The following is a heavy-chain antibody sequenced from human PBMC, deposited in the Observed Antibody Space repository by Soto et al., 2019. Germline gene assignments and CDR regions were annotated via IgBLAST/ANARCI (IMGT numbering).Heavy chain of an antibody. V-gene: IGHV4-34*01. Sequence: LSLTCAVYGGSFSGYYWTWIRQPPGTGLEWIGEINHSGSTNYNPSLKSRVTISVDTSKNQFSLNLSSVTAADTAVYYCARTYMYYYDSGNWFDPWGQGTLVTVSS. CDR1: GGSFSGYY. D-gene: IGHD3-10*01. CDR3: ARTYMYYYDSGNWFDP. J-gene: IGHJ5*02. CDR2: INHSGST.